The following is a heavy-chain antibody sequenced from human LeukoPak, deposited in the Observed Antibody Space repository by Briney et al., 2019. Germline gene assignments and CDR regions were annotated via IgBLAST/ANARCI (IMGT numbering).Heavy chain of an antibody. D-gene: IGHD2-21*02. CDR3: ARDQAYCGGDCYPPLYYYGMDV. Sequence: SQTLSPTCAISGDSVSSDSAAWNWIRQSPSRGLEWLGRTYYRSKWYNDYAVSVKSRITINPDTSKNQFSLQLNSVTPEDTAVYYCARDQAYCGGDCYPPLYYYGMDVWGQGTTVTVSS. CDR1: GDSVSSDSAA. V-gene: IGHV6-1*01. J-gene: IGHJ6*02. CDR2: TYYRSKWYN.